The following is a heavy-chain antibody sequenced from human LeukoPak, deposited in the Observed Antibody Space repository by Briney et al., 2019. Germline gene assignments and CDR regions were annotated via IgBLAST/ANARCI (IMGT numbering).Heavy chain of an antibody. V-gene: IGHV1-8*01. CDR1: GYTCTICD. CDR3: ASGYYDRSGYYTFDY. Sequence: ASVKVSCKASGYTCTICDINWVRQATGQGLEWMVWMNPNSGNTGYAQKFQSRVTRTRNTSVSTTYMELSSLRSEDMAVYSCASGYYDRSGYYTFDYWGQGTLVTVSS. J-gene: IGHJ4*02. D-gene: IGHD3-22*01. CDR2: MNPNSGNT.